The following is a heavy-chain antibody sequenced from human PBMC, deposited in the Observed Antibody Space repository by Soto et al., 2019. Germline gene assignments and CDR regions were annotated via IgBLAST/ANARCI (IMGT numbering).Heavy chain of an antibody. CDR2: INHSGST. CDR3: ARKRTVVVPAAIRYYYYYYGMDV. V-gene: IGHV4-34*01. D-gene: IGHD2-2*02. CDR1: GGSFSGYY. Sequence: PSETLSLTCAVYGGSFSGYYWSWICQPPGKGLEWIGEINHSGSTNYNPSLKSRVTISVDTSKNQFSLKLSSVTAADTAVYYCARKRTVVVPAAIRYYYYYYGMDVWGQGTTVTVSS. J-gene: IGHJ6*02.